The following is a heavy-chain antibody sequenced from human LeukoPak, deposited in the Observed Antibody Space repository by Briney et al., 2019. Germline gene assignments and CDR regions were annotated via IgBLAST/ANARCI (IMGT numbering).Heavy chain of an antibody. V-gene: IGHV4-4*07. D-gene: IGHD4-17*01. CDR2: IYTSGST. CDR1: GGSISSYY. CDR3: ARDRTTVTHRYYYYYYMDV. Sequence: PSETLSLTCTVSGGSISSYYWSWIRQPAGKGLEWIGRIYTSGSTNYNPSLKSRVTMSVDTSKNQFSLKLSSVTAADTAVYYCARDRTTVTHRYYYYYYMDVWGKGTTVTVSS. J-gene: IGHJ6*03.